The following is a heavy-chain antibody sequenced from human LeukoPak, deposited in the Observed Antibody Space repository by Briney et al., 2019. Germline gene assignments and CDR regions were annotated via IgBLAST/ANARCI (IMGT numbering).Heavy chain of an antibody. V-gene: IGHV4-4*09. Sequence: SETLSLTCTVSGGSISNAYWSWIRQPPGRGLELIGYIYPSGSTNYHPSLKSRVTLSVDTSKNHFALNLSSVTAADTAVYYCAKSYFDYSTYYSYYFNLWGQGALVTVSS. CDR2: IYPSGST. CDR1: GGSISNAY. CDR3: AKSYFDYSTYYSYYFNL. D-gene: IGHD4-11*01. J-gene: IGHJ4*02.